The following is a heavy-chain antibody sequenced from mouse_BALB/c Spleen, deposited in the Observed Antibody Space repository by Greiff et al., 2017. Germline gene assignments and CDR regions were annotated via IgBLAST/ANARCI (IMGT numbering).Heavy chain of an antibody. CDR1: GFTFSSYT. CDR3: TRDSSGYVDFAY. J-gene: IGHJ3*01. D-gene: IGHD3-1*01. V-gene: IGHV5-6-4*01. CDR2: ISSGGSYT. Sequence: EVQLVESGGGLVKPGGSLKLSCAASGFTFSSYTMSWVSQTPEKRLEWVATISSGGSYTYYPDSVKGRFTISRDNAKNTLYLQMSSLKSEDTAMYYCTRDSSGYVDFAYWGQGTLVTVSA.